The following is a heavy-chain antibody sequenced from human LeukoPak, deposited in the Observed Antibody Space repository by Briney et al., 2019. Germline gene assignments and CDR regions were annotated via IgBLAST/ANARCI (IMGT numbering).Heavy chain of an antibody. CDR3: ARINGDHPKYYFDY. V-gene: IGHV1-46*01. CDR2: INPSGGGT. Sequence: WASVKVSCKASGYTFTSYYMHWVRQAPGQGLEWMGIINPSGGGTSYAQKFQGRVTMTTDTTTSTAYMELRSLRSDDTAVYYCARINGDHPKYYFDYWGQGTLVTVSS. J-gene: IGHJ4*02. CDR1: GYTFTSYY. D-gene: IGHD4-17*01.